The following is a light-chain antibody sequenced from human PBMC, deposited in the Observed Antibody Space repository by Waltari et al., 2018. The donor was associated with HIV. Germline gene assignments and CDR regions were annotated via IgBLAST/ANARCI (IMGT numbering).Light chain of an antibody. CDR3: AAWDASLHVV. J-gene: IGLJ2*01. CDR2: RNH. CDR1: SPNIGTHP. Sequence: HSFLTQPPSPSRTLRQGVPLSHLRPSPNIGTHPFNWYQHLPGAAPKLIIFRNHQRPSGVPDRFSGSQSGTSAFLTITGLLPGDEATYYCAAWDASLHVVFGGGTQLTVL. V-gene: IGLV1-44*01.